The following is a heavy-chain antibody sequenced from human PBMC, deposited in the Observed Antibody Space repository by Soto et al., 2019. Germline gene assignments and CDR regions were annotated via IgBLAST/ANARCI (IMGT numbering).Heavy chain of an antibody. CDR2: IKQDGSEK. CDR1: GFTFSSYW. J-gene: IGHJ4*02. V-gene: IGHV3-7*05. Sequence: GGSLRLSCAASGFTFSSYWMSWVRQAPGKGLEWVANIKQDGSEKYYVDSVKGRFTISRDNAKNSLYLQMNSLRAEDTAVYYCARDLSAHYYDSSGSRSYFDYWGQGTLVTVSS. D-gene: IGHD3-22*01. CDR3: ARDLSAHYYDSSGSRSYFDY.